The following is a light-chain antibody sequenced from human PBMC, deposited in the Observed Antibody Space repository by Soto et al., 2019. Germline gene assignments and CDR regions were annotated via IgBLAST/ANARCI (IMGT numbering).Light chain of an antibody. CDR1: ENVRTF. J-gene: IGKJ1*01. CDR3: QQHSHWPPWT. V-gene: IGKV3-11*01. Sequence: EVVLTQSPATLSLSPGERATLSCRASENVRTFVDWYQQKPGQAPRLLIYGASNRATGIPARFSGSGSGTDFTLTISNLEPEDFAVYYWQQHSHWPPWTFGQGTKVDIK. CDR2: GAS.